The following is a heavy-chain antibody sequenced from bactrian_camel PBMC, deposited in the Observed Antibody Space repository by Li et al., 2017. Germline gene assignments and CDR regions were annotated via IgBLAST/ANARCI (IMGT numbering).Heavy chain of an antibody. D-gene: IGHD3*01. CDR3: ARWGCYIGSWCPTPGWNY. J-gene: IGHJ4*01. V-gene: IGHV3S25*01. CDR2: VNGGGGAT. Sequence: QLVESGGGLVLPGGSLRLSCAASGITFSATWMSWVRQAPGKGLEWVSAVNGGGGATHYADSVKGRFTVSRDNAKNTLYLQLNSLRTEDTALYYCARWGCYIGSWCPTPGWNYWGQGTQVTVS. CDR1: GITFSATW.